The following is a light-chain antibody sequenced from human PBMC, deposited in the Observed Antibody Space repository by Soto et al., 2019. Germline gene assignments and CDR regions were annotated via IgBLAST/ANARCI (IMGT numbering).Light chain of an antibody. Sequence: QSVLTQPRSVSGSPGQSVTISCTGTSSDVGVYNYVSWYQQHPGKAPKLIIYDVTKRPSGVPDRFSGSKSANTASLIISGLQAADEAEYYCCCCSYADSSSFRVLFGGGTQRTVL. CDR3: CSYADSSSFRVL. CDR1: SSDVGVYNY. V-gene: IGLV2-11*01. J-gene: IGLJ2*01. CDR2: DVT.